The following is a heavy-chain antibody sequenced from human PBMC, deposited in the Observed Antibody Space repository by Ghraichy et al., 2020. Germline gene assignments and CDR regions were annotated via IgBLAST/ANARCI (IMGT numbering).Heavy chain of an antibody. J-gene: IGHJ6*02. Sequence: GSLSLTCTVSGDSINSYSWSWIRQSAGKGLEWIGRIFTSGSTHYNPSLKSRVTMSADTSKNQVSLKLDSVTAADTAVYYCARGHYNSRLYFHNVDIWGQGTSVTVSS. D-gene: IGHD1-14*01. CDR2: IFTSGST. CDR3: ARGHYNSRLYFHNVDI. V-gene: IGHV4-4*07. CDR1: GDSINSYS.